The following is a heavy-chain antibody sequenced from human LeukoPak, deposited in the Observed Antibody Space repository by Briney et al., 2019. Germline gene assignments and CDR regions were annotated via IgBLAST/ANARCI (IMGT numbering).Heavy chain of an antibody. J-gene: IGHJ6*02. Sequence: ASVKVSCKASGYTFTSYGISWVRQAPGQGLEWMGWISAYNGNTNYAQKLQGRVTMTTDTSTSTAYMELRSLRSDDTAVYYCVLHCSGGSCYYYYGMDVWGQGTTVTVSS. CDR2: ISAYNGNT. CDR3: VLHCSGGSCYYYYGMDV. D-gene: IGHD2-15*01. V-gene: IGHV1-18*01. CDR1: GYTFTSYG.